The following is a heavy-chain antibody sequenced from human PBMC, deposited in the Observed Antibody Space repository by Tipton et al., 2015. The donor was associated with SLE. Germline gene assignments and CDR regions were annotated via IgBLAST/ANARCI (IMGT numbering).Heavy chain of an antibody. V-gene: IGHV3-9*01. J-gene: IGHJ3*02. Sequence: SLRLSCAASGFTFSNYWMHWVRQAPGKGLEWVSGISWNSGSIGYADSVKGRFTISRDNAKNSLYLQMNSLRAEDTALYYCAKGRAAAGADAFDICGQGTMVTVSS. D-gene: IGHD6-13*01. CDR2: ISWNSGSI. CDR1: GFTFSNYW. CDR3: AKGRAAAGADAFDI.